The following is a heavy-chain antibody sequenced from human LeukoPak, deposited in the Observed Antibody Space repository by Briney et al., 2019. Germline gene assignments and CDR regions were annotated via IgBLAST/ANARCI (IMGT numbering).Heavy chain of an antibody. CDR3: AARSSYSSGWNFDY. Sequence: GASVKVSCKASGYTFINYAIHWVRQAPGQRLEWMGWINAYNGDTEYSQKFQERVTITRGMSTSTAYMELSSLRSEDTAVYYCAARSSYSSGWNFDYWGQGTLVTVSS. V-gene: IGHV1-3*01. D-gene: IGHD6-19*01. CDR2: INAYNGDT. CDR1: GYTFINYA. J-gene: IGHJ4*02.